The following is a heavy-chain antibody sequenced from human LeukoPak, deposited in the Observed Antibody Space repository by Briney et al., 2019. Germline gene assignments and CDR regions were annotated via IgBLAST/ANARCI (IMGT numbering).Heavy chain of an antibody. CDR1: GFTFSSYG. J-gene: IGHJ4*02. Sequence: PGGSLRLSCAASGFTFSSYGMHWVRQAPGKGLEWVAVIWYDGSNKYYADSVKGRFTISRDNSKNTLYLQMNSLRAEDTAVYYCARSGSGSSSYDYWGQGTLVTVSS. CDR2: IWYDGSNK. CDR3: ARSGSGSSSYDY. D-gene: IGHD3-10*01. V-gene: IGHV3-33*01.